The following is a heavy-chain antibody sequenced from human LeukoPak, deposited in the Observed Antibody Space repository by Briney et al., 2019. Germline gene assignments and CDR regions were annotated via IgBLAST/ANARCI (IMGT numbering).Heavy chain of an antibody. Sequence: GGSLRLSCAASGFTFSSYEMNWVRQAPGKGLEGGSYISSSGSTTYYADSVKGRFTISRDNAKNSLYLQMNSLRAEDTAVYYCAREAIVVTAHHFDYWGQGTLVTVSS. CDR3: AREAIVVTAHHFDY. CDR1: GFTFSSYE. D-gene: IGHD2-21*02. CDR2: ISSSGSTT. V-gene: IGHV3-48*03. J-gene: IGHJ4*02.